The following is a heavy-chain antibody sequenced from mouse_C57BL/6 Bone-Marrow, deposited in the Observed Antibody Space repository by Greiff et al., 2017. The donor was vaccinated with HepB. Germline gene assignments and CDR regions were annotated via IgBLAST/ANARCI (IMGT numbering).Heavy chain of an antibody. Sequence: QVQLQQSGAELVKPGASVKLSCTASGYTFTEYTIHWVNQRSGQGLEWIGWFYPGSGSIKYNEKFKDKVTVTADKSSSTVYMELSRLTSEDSAVYFCARHEGGPSYEDWFAYWGQGTLVTVSA. J-gene: IGHJ3*01. CDR2: FYPGSGSI. D-gene: IGHD1-1*01. CDR3: ARHEGGPSYEDWFAY. V-gene: IGHV1-62-2*01. CDR1: GYTFTEYT.